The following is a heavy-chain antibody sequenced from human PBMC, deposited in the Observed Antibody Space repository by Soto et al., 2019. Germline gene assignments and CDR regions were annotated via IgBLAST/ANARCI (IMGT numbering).Heavy chain of an antibody. CDR3: ARRIQRYSSGRDYFDY. CDR1: GGSISSSSYD. J-gene: IGHJ4*02. V-gene: IGHV4-39*01. Sequence: AETPSLTCTVSGGSISSSSYDGGWIRQPPGKGLEWIGSIYYSGSTYYNPSLKSRVTISVDTSKNQFSLKLSSVTAADTAVYYCARRIQRYSSGRDYFDYWGQGTLVTVSS. D-gene: IGHD6-19*01. CDR2: IYYSGST.